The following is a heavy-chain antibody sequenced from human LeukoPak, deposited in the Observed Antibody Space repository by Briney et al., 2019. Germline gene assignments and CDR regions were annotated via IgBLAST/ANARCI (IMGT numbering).Heavy chain of an antibody. D-gene: IGHD1-1*01. J-gene: IGHJ4*02. V-gene: IGHV4-59*01. CDR3: ARVGTERDTEFYYFDY. CDR1: GGSFSGYY. CDR2: IYYSGST. Sequence: SETLSLTCAVSGGSFSGYYWTWIRQPPGKGLEWIGYIYYSGSTNYNPSLKSRVTISVNTSKNQFSLKLSSVTAADTAVYYCARVGTERDTEFYYFDYWGQGTLVTVSS.